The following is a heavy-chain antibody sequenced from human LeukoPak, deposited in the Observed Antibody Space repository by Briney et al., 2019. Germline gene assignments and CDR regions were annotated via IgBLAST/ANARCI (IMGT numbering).Heavy chain of an antibody. V-gene: IGHV3-7*01. J-gene: IGHJ4*02. CDR3: ARDWGWTTFDS. CDR1: GFTFSPHR. CDR2: LNQDGNVW. Sequence: GGSLRLSCAASGFTFSPHRMTWVRQAPGKGLEFVANLNQDGNVWNYVDSVRGRFTISRDNAKNSVHLQLNSLRVEDTAVYYCARDWGWTTFDSWGQGTLVTVAS. D-gene: IGHD3-16*01.